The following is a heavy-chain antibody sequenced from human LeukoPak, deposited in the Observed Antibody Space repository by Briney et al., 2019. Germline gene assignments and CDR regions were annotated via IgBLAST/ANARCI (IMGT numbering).Heavy chain of an antibody. Sequence: ASVKVSCKASGGTFSSYAISWVRQAPGQGLEWMGGIIPIFGTANYAQKFQGRVTITADESTSTAYMELSSLRSEDTAVYYCARDRGKYYYDSSGYYGYYFDYWGQGTLVTVSS. D-gene: IGHD3-22*01. CDR2: IIPIFGTA. J-gene: IGHJ4*02. V-gene: IGHV1-69*13. CDR3: ARDRGKYYYDSSGYYGYYFDY. CDR1: GGTFSSYA.